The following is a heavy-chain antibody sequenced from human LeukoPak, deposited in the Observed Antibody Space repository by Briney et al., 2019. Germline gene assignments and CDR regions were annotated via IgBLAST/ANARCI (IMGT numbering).Heavy chain of an antibody. J-gene: IGHJ4*02. V-gene: IGHV3-21*01. Sequence: GGSLRLSCAASGFTFSSYSMNWVRQAPGKGLEWVSSISSSSSYIYYADSVKGRFTISRDNAKNSPYLQMNSLRAEDTAVYYCATPLVATSDYWGQGTLVTVSS. D-gene: IGHD5-12*01. CDR1: GFTFSSYS. CDR2: ISSSSSYI. CDR3: ATPLVATSDY.